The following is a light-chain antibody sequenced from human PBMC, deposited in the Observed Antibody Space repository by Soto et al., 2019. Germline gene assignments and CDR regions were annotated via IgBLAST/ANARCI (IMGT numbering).Light chain of an antibody. J-gene: IGKJ3*01. CDR2: AAS. Sequence: DIQLTQSPSSLSASVGDRVTLICRASQDIRNYLSWYQQKPGTAPKLLVYAASTLQSGVPSRFSGSGSGTDFTLTIHSLQPEDVATYFCQKYNFAPFTFGPGTKVEI. V-gene: IGKV1-27*01. CDR3: QKYNFAPFT. CDR1: QDIRNY.